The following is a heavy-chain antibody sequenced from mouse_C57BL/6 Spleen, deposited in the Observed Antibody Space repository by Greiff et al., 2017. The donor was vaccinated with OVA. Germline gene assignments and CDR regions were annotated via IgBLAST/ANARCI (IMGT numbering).Heavy chain of an antibody. CDR2: ISYSGST. J-gene: IGHJ1*03. D-gene: IGHD1-1*01. CDR3: ASGHYGSSYWYFDV. Sequence: DVKLQESGPGLAKPSQTLSLTCSVTGYSITSDYWNWIRKFPGNKLEYMGYISYSGSTYYNPSLKSRISITRDTSKNQYYLQLNSVTTEDTATYYCASGHYGSSYWYFDVWGTGTTVTVSS. CDR1: GYSITSDY. V-gene: IGHV3-8*01.